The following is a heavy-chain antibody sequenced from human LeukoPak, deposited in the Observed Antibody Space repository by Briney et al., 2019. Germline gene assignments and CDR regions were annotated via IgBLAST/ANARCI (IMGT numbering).Heavy chain of an antibody. CDR2: IYPGDSDT. CDR1: GYSFSSYW. Sequence: GESLKISCKSSGYSFSSYWIGWVRQMPGKGLEWMGIIYPGDSDTRYSPSFQGQVTISADQSISTAYLQWNSLKASGTAMYYCARRGHYYDSSGYLRPDAFDIWGQGTMVTVS. J-gene: IGHJ3*02. D-gene: IGHD3-22*01. V-gene: IGHV5-51*01. CDR3: ARRGHYYDSSGYLRPDAFDI.